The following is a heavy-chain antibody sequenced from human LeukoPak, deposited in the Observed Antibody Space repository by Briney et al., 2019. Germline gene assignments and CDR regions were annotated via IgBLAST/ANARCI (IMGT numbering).Heavy chain of an antibody. CDR1: GFTFSSYS. V-gene: IGHV3-23*01. Sequence: GGSLRLSCAASGFTFSSYSMNWVRQAPGKGLEWVSTISGSADTTYYADSVQGRFTISRDNSKNTLYLQMNSLRAEDTAVYYCAKDLPGSYSFDYWGQGTLVTVSS. D-gene: IGHD1-26*01. CDR2: ISGSADTT. J-gene: IGHJ4*02. CDR3: AKDLPGSYSFDY.